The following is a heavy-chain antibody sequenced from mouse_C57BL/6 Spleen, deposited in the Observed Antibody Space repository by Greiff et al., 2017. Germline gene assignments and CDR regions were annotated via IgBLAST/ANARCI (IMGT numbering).Heavy chain of an antibody. J-gene: IGHJ3*01. V-gene: IGHV1-54*01. CDR3: ARDPAWFAY. CDR1: GYAFTNYL. Sequence: QVQLKQSGAELVRPGTSVKVSCKASGYAFTNYLIEWVKQRPGQGLEWIGVINPGSGGTNYNEKFKGKATLSADKSSSTAYMQLSSLTSEDSAVYFCARDPAWFAYWGQGTLVTVSA. CDR2: INPGSGGT.